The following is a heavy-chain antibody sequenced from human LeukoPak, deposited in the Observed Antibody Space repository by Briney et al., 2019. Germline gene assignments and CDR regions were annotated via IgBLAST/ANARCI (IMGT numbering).Heavy chain of an antibody. V-gene: IGHV3-23*01. CDR2: ISGRGGST. Sequence: PGGSLRLSCAASGFTFSRYGMSWVGQAPGKGVEWVAAISGRGGSTYYADSVKGRFTISRDNSKNTLYRQMNSLRAEDTAVYYCANGYCTNGVCYPYYYYYMDVWGKGTTVTVSS. D-gene: IGHD2-8*01. J-gene: IGHJ6*03. CDR1: GFTFSRYG. CDR3: ANGYCTNGVCYPYYYYYMDV.